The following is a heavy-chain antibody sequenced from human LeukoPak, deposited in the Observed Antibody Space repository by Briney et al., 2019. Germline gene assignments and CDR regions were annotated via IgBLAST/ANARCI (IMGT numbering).Heavy chain of an antibody. CDR1: GFAFSSYG. CDR2: ISYNGGDK. J-gene: IGHJ5*02. V-gene: IGHV3-30*18. Sequence: GRSLRLSCAASGFAFSSYGMHWVRQAPGKGLEWVAVISYNGGDKKYADSVKGRFTISRDTSKNTLYLQMNSLRAEDTAVYYCAKDLYEQGSPRVLRWFDPWGQGTLVTVSS. D-gene: IGHD3-10*01. CDR3: AKDLYEQGSPRVLRWFDP.